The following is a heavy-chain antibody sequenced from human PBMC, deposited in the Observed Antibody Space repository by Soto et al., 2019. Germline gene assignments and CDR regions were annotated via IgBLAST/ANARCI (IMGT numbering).Heavy chain of an antibody. V-gene: IGHV1-69*13. CDR2: IIPIFDTA. Sequence: SVKVSCKASGGTFSSNAISWVRQAPGHGLEWMGGIIPIFDTANYAQKFQDRVTITADVSTSTAYMELSSLRSEDTAVYYCARNTNVYYEDSGSLTWGQGTLVTVSS. CDR3: ARNTNVYYEDSGSLT. D-gene: IGHD3-10*01. CDR1: GGTFSSNA. J-gene: IGHJ5*02.